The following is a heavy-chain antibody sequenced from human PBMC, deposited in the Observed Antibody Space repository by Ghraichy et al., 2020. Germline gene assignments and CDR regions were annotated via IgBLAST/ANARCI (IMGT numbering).Heavy chain of an antibody. Sequence: LSLTCAASGFTFSNYYLNWVRQAPGKGLVWVARINSDGRTTTYADSVKGRFTISRDIAKNTLYLQMNSLRVEDTAVYYCAAMFEYWGQGTLVTVSP. V-gene: IGHV3-74*01. CDR3: AAMFEY. CDR2: INSDGRTT. J-gene: IGHJ4*02. CDR1: GFTFSNYY.